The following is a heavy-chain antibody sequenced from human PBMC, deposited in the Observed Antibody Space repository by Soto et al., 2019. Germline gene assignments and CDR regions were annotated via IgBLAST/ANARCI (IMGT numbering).Heavy chain of an antibody. V-gene: IGHV4-30-2*01. CDR2: IYHSGST. J-gene: IGHJ5*02. CDR3: ARANNWFDP. Sequence: PSETLSLPCSVSGCSISSGGYSWSWIRQPPGKGLEWIGYIYHSGSTYYNPSLKSRVTISVDRSKNQFSLKLSSVTAADTAVYYCARANNWFDPWGQGTLVTVSS. CDR1: GCSISSGGYS.